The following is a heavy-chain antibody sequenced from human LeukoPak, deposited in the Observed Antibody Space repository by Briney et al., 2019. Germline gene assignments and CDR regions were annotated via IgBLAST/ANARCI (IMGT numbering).Heavy chain of an antibody. V-gene: IGHV3-30-3*01. CDR2: ISYDGSNK. CDR3: ARDFGYYYDSSGYY. CDR1: GFTFSSYA. Sequence: GGSLRLSCAASGFTFSSYAIHWVRQAPGKGLEWVAVISYDGSNKYYADSVKGRFTISRDNSRNTLYLQMNSLRAEDTAVYYCARDFGYYYDSSGYYWGQGTLVTVSS. D-gene: IGHD3-22*01. J-gene: IGHJ4*02.